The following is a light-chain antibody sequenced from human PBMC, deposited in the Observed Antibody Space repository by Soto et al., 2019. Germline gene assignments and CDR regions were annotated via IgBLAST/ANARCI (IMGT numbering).Light chain of an antibody. V-gene: IGLV3-1*01. CDR3: QAWDSSTYV. Sequence: SYALTQPPSVSVSPGQTASITCSGDKVGDKYACWYQQKPGQSPVLVIYQDSKRPSGIPERFSGSNSGNTATLTISGTQAMDAAEYYCQAWDSSTYVFGTGTKVIV. J-gene: IGLJ1*01. CDR2: QDS. CDR1: KVGDKY.